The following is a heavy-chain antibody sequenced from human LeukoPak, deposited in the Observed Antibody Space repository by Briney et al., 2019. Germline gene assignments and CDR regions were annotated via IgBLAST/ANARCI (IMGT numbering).Heavy chain of an antibody. J-gene: IGHJ4*02. CDR2: IYWNDDK. Sequence: SGPTLVNPTQTLTLTCTFSGFSLRTSGVGVGWIRQPPGKALEWLALIYWNDDKRYSPSLKSRLTITKDTSKNQVVLTMTNMDPVDTATYYCAHRNYDFWSGYYFDYWGQGTLVTVSS. CDR3: AHRNYDFWSGYYFDY. V-gene: IGHV2-5*01. D-gene: IGHD3-3*01. CDR1: GFSLRTSGVG.